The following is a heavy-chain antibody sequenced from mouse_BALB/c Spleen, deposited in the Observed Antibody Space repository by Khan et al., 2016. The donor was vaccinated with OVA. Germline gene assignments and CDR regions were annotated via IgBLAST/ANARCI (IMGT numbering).Heavy chain of an antibody. CDR3: ARDGYYEYYYAMDY. J-gene: IGHJ4*01. CDR2: IDPYDTET. V-gene: IGHV1-74*01. D-gene: IGHD2-3*01. Sequence: VQLQQSGAELVRPGASVKLSCKASGYTFTDNWMNWIKQRPEQGLEWIGRIDPYDTETYYNEKFKDKTILTVDKSSSTAYMQLSSLTSDDSAVYYCARDGYYEYYYAMDYWGQGTSVTVSS. CDR1: GYTFTDNW.